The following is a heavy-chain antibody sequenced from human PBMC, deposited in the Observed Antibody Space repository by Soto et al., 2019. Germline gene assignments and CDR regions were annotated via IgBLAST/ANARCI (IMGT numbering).Heavy chain of an antibody. CDR1: GFTFTSYA. CDR3: AKARVRIVGANSFDY. Sequence: PVGSRRLSCAASGFTFTSYAMHWVRQPPGKGLEWVALISDDGDKRYYADSVRGRLIISRDNSKDTLYLQMNSLGPDDTAVYFCAKARVRIVGANSFDYWGQGTPVTVSS. V-gene: IGHV3-30*18. CDR2: ISDDGDKR. J-gene: IGHJ4*02. D-gene: IGHD1-26*01.